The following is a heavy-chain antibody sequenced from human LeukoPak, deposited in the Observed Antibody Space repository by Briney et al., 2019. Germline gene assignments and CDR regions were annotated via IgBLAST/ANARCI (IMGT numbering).Heavy chain of an antibody. CDR3: TAGIVVVPAAMAFDY. CDR2: IKSKTDGETT. Sequence: GGSLRLSCVASGVIFCKARMKWVSQAPGKGLEWVGRIKSKTDGETTDYAAAVKGRFTISIDDSKNTLYLQMNSLKTDDTAVYYCTAGIVVVPAAMAFDYWGQGTLVTVSS. J-gene: IGHJ4*02. CDR1: GVIFCKAR. V-gene: IGHV3-15*01. D-gene: IGHD2-2*01.